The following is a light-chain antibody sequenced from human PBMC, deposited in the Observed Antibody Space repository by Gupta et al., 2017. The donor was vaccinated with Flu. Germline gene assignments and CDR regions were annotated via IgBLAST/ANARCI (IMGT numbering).Light chain of an antibody. J-gene: IGKJ1*01. V-gene: IGKV2-30*01. CDR1: QSLVYTDGSTV. Sequence: VALGQPASISCRSSQSLVYTDGSTVLHWFQQRPGQSPRRLIYLVSHQDSGVPDRLSGSGSGTDFTLKISRGEAEDVGIYFCMQGAHWPWAFGQGTKVKSN. CDR3: MQGAHWPWA. CDR2: LVS.